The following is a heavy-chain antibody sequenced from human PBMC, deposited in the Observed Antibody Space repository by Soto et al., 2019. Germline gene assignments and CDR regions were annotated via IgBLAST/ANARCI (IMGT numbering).Heavy chain of an antibody. CDR2: MNPNNGNT. CDR1: GYTFTSYD. CDR3: ARDPGSGSYIRYYYYGMDV. D-gene: IGHD1-26*01. J-gene: IGHJ6*02. Sequence: GASVKVSCKASGYTFTSYDISWVRQATGQGLEWMGWMNPNNGNTDYAPKFQGRVTMTMNTSIGTAYMELRSLRSDDTAVYYCARDPGSGSYIRYYYYGMDVWGQGTTVTVSS. V-gene: IGHV1-8*01.